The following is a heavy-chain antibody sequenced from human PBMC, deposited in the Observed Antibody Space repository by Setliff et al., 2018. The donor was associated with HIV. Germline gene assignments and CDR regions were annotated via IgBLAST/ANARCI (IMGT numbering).Heavy chain of an antibody. CDR3: ARDPPGYGDSNDY. J-gene: IGHJ4*02. Sequence: PSETLSLTCSISGGSISFYYWNWLRQTPGKGLEWIAYAFDNGNTHYNPSLEDRVAMSVDTSNNQFSLSLTSVTAADTAVYYCARDPPGYGDSNDYWGQGTLVTVSS. CDR2: AFDNGNT. CDR1: GGSISFYY. D-gene: IGHD4-17*01. V-gene: IGHV4-59*12.